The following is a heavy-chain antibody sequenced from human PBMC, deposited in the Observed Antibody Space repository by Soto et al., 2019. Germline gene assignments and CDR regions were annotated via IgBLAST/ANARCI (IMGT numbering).Heavy chain of an antibody. D-gene: IGHD6-13*01. CDR3: AKDVNGYSST. Sequence: PGGSLRLSCAASGFTFSSYAMTWVRQAPGKGLEWVSSITGSGVSTSYADSVKGRFTISRDNSKNTLYLQMNSLRAEDTAVYYCAKDVNGYSSTWGQGTLVTVSS. V-gene: IGHV3-23*01. CDR1: GFTFSSYA. CDR2: ITGSGVST. J-gene: IGHJ5*02.